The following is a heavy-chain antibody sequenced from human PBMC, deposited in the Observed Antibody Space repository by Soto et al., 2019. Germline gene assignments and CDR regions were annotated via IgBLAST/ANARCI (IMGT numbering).Heavy chain of an antibody. CDR2: IKSKTDGGTT. J-gene: IGHJ2*01. Sequence: EVQLVESGGGLVKPGESLRLSCAASGITFSNAWMSWVRQAPGKGLEWVGRIKSKTDGGTTDYAAPVKGRFTISRDDSKNTLYLQMYSLKTEDTAVYYCTTDAYYDFWSGYGGIGYFDLWGRGTLVTVSS. CDR1: GITFSNAW. V-gene: IGHV3-15*01. D-gene: IGHD3-3*01. CDR3: TTDAYYDFWSGYGGIGYFDL.